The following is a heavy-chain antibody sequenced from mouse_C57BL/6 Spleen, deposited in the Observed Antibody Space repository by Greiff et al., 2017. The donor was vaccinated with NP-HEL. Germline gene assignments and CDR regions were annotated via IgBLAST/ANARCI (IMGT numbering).Heavy chain of an antibody. V-gene: IGHV1-4*01. Sequence: QVQLKESGAELARPGASVKMSCKASGYTFTSYTMHWVKQRPGQGLEWIGYINPSSGYTKYNQKFKDKATLTADKSSSTAYMQLSSLTSEDSAVYYCARDDYDGYYFDYWGQGTTLTVSS. CDR2: INPSSGYT. J-gene: IGHJ2*01. CDR3: ARDDYDGYYFDY. CDR1: GYTFTSYT. D-gene: IGHD2-4*01.